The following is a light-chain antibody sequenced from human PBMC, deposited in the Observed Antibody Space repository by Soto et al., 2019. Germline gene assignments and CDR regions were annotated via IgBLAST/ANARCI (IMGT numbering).Light chain of an antibody. J-gene: IGLJ3*02. Sequence: QSVLTQPASVSGSPGQSITISCTGTSSDVGSYNLVSWYQQHPGKAPKLMIYEVSKRPSGVSNRFSGSKSGNTASLTISGLQAEDEADYYCCSYAGSXTLVFGGGTKX. CDR1: SSDVGSYNL. CDR3: CSYAGSXTLV. CDR2: EVS. V-gene: IGLV2-23*02.